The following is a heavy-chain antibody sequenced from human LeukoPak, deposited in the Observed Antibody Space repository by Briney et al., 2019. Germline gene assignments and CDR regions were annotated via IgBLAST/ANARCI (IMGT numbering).Heavy chain of an antibody. CDR1: GGSNSSSY. J-gene: IGHJ4*02. V-gene: IGHV4-59*01. CDR3: ARDRSSSEFDY. D-gene: IGHD6-13*01. Sequence: SETLSLTCTVSGGSNSSSYWSWIRQPPGKGLEWIGYICYSGSTNYNPSLKSRVTISVDTSKNQFSLKLSSVTAADTAVYYCARDRSSSEFDYWGQGTLVTVSS. CDR2: ICYSGST.